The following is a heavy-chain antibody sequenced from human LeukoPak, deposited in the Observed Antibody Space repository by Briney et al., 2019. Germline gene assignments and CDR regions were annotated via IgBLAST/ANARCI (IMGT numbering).Heavy chain of an antibody. J-gene: IGHJ4*02. V-gene: IGHV3-21*01. CDR3: ARDPPLIQSPAIAAAGYY. Sequence: PGGSLRLSCAASGFTFSSYSMNWVRQAPGKGLEWVSSISSSSSYIYYADSVKGRFTISRDNAKNSLYLQMNSLRAEDTAVYYCARDPPLIQSPAIAAAGYYWGQGTLVTVSS. CDR1: GFTFSSYS. D-gene: IGHD6-13*01. CDR2: ISSSSSYI.